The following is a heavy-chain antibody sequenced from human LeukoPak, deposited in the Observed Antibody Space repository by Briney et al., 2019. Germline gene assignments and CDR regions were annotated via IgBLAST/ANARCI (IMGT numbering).Heavy chain of an antibody. Sequence: ASVKVSCKASGYTFTSYYMHWVRQAPGQGLEWMEIINPSGGSTSYAQKFQGRVTMTRDTSTSTVYMELSSLRSEDTAVYYCARLPFRYAFDYWGQGTLVTVSS. J-gene: IGHJ4*02. V-gene: IGHV1-46*03. D-gene: IGHD3-9*01. CDR2: INPSGGST. CDR1: GYTFTSYY. CDR3: ARLPFRYAFDY.